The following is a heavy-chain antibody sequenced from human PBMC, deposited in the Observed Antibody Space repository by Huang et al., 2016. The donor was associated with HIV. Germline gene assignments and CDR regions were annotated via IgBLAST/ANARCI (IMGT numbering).Heavy chain of an antibody. CDR2: INHSGST. CDR3: ARGGQYHFWSGHYPGYLDV. J-gene: IGHJ6*03. D-gene: IGHD3-3*01. Sequence: QVQLQQWGAGLLKPSETLSLTCAVYGGSFGGYYWSWIRQGPGRGLEWIGEINHSGSTNYNSSIKSRVAMSVDTSKNQVSLKLTSVTAADTAVYFCARGGQYHFWSGHYPGYLDVWGKGTTVAVSS. V-gene: IGHV4-34*01. CDR1: GGSFGGYY.